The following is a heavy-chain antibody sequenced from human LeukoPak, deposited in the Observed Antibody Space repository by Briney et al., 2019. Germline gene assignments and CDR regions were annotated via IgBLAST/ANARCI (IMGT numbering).Heavy chain of an antibody. D-gene: IGHD3-22*01. Sequence: GGSLRLSCAASGFTVSSNYMSWVRQAPGKGLEWVSVIYSGGSTYYADSVRGRFTISRDNSKNTLYLQMNSLRAEDTAVYYCATYGSSGYFDCWGQGTLVTVSS. V-gene: IGHV3-53*01. J-gene: IGHJ4*02. CDR1: GFTVSSNY. CDR3: ATYGSSGYFDC. CDR2: IYSGGST.